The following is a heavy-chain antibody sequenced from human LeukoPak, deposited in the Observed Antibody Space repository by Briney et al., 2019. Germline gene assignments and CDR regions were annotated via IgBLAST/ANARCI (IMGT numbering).Heavy chain of an antibody. CDR1: GFIFSNYW. V-gene: IGHV3-7*01. J-gene: IGHJ4*02. CDR3: ARDLQTYCGGDCYFPNPPDY. D-gene: IGHD2-21*01. CDR2: ISQDGGAR. Sequence: GGSLRLSCATSGFIFSNYWMSWVRQVPGKGLEWVASISQDGGARTYLDSVKGRFTISRDNAKNSLYLQMNSLRAEDTAVYYCARDLQTYCGGDCYFPNPPDYWGQGTLVTVSS.